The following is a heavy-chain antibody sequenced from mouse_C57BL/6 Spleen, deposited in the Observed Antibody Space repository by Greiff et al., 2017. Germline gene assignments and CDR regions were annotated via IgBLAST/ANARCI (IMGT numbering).Heavy chain of an antibody. CDR3: ARPYYYGSSYWFAC. Sequence: EVQLVESGGDLVKPGGSLKLSCAASGFTFSSYGMSWVRQTPDKRLEWVATISSGGSYTYYPDSVKGRFTISRDNAKNTLYLQMSSLKSEDTAMYYCARPYYYGSSYWFACWGQVTLVTVS. CDR1: GFTFSSYG. D-gene: IGHD1-1*01. V-gene: IGHV5-6*01. CDR2: ISSGGSYT. J-gene: IGHJ3*01.